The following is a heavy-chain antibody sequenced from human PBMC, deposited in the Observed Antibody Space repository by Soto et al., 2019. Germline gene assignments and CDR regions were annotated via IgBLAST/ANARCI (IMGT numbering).Heavy chain of an antibody. CDR2: INAGNGNT. CDR3: ARVHVAARLDP. CDR1: GYTFTSYA. J-gene: IGHJ5*02. V-gene: IGHV1-3*01. Sequence: ASVKVSCNASGYTFTSYAMHLVRQAPGQRLEWMGWINAGNGNTKYSQKFQGRVTITRDTSASTAYMELSSLRSEDTAVYYCARVHVAARLDPWGQGTLVTVSS. D-gene: IGHD6-6*01.